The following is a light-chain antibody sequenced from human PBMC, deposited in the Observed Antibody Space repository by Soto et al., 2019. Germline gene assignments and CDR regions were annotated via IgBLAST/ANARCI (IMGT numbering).Light chain of an antibody. CDR3: EHYHTSPIT. V-gene: IGKV3-20*01. CDR2: GAF. CDR1: QSVSSNY. Sequence: EIVLTQSPGTLSLSPGERATLSCRASQSVSSNYLAWYQQKRGQAPRLLIFGAFRRATGIQDRISGSGSGTDFTLTIRGVEPEDFALYYCEHYHTSPITFGQGTRLEI. J-gene: IGKJ5*01.